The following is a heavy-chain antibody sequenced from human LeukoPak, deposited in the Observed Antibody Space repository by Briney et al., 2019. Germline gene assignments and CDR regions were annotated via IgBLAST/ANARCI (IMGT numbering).Heavy chain of an antibody. Sequence: SETLSLTCTVSGGSISSYYWSWIRQPPGKGLEWIGYIYYSGTTNYNPSLKSRVTISVDASKNQFSLKLSSVTAADTAVYYCASQGITLGVAVGYWGQGTLVTVSS. CDR2: IYYSGTT. CDR1: GGSISSYY. V-gene: IGHV4-59*01. CDR3: ASQGITLGVAVGY. J-gene: IGHJ4*02. D-gene: IGHD3-16*01.